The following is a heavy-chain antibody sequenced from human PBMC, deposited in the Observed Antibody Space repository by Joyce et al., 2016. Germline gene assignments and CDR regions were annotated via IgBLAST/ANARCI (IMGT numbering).Heavy chain of an antibody. V-gene: IGHV4-34*01. CDR3: ARGPTAIDGGRGGPPQLHWFES. J-gene: IGHJ5*01. D-gene: IGHD2-2*01. CDR2: INHSGDT. CDR1: GGSLNDDY. Sequence: QVQLQQWGARLFKLSETLSLTCAVYGGSLNDDYCSWIRQPQGKGLEWIGEINHSGDTNYNLSLKSRMTISVETSKNQFSLKLTSVTAADTAIYYCARGPTAIDGGRGGPPQLHWFESWGQGTLVTVSS.